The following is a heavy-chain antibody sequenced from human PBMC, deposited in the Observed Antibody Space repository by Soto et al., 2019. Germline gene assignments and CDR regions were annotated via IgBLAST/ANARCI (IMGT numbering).Heavy chain of an antibody. CDR2: INPNSGGT. D-gene: IGHD4-17*01. CDR1: GYTFTGYY. CDR3: ARDDYFDAFDI. J-gene: IGHJ3*02. Sequence: RASVKVSCKASGYTFTGYYMHWVRQAPGQGLEWMGWINPNSGGTNYAQKFQGWVTMTRDTSVSTAYMELSRLRSDDTAVYYCARDDYFDAFDIWGQGTMVTVSS. V-gene: IGHV1-2*04.